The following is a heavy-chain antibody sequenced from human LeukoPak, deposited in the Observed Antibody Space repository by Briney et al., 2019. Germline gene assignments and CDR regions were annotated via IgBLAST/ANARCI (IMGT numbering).Heavy chain of an antibody. CDR1: GFTFSSYA. CDR2: ISGSGGST. V-gene: IGHV3-23*01. J-gene: IGHJ6*02. D-gene: IGHD1-26*01. Sequence: GGSLRLSCAASGFTFSSYAKSWVRQAPGKGLEWVSAISGSGGSTYYADSVKGRFTISRDNSQNTLHLQMNSLRAEDTAVYYCAKEVVLGETNYYYYGMDVWGQGTTVTVSS. CDR3: AKEVVLGETNYYYYGMDV.